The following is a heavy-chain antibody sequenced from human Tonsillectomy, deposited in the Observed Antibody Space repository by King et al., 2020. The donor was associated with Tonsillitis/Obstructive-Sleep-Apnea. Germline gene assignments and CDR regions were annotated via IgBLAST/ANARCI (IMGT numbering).Heavy chain of an antibody. D-gene: IGHD3-3*01. CDR3: ARGAGCYDFIEYYYYYGMDV. CDR2: VNHSGST. Sequence: VQLKQWGAGLLKPSETLSLTCAVYGGSFSGYYWSWIRQPPGKGREWIGEVNHSGSTNYNPSLKSRVTISVDTSKNHFSLKLSSVTAADRAVYYCARGAGCYDFIEYYYYYGMDVWGQGTTFTVSS. CDR1: GGSFSGYY. V-gene: IGHV4-34*01. J-gene: IGHJ6*02.